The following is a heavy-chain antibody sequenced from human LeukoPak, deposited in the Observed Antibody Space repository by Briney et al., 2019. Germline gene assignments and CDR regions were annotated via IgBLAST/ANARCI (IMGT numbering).Heavy chain of an antibody. CDR2: IYNSGST. CDR3: AKHSGSYYY. V-gene: IGHV4-59*08. Sequence: SETLSLTCTVSGDSIKNYYWSWIRQPPGKGLEWIGDIYNSGSTMYNPSLKSRVTISVDTSKNQFSLKLSSVTAADTAVYYCAKHSGSYYYWGLGTLVTVSS. CDR1: GDSIKNYY. J-gene: IGHJ4*02. D-gene: IGHD1-26*01.